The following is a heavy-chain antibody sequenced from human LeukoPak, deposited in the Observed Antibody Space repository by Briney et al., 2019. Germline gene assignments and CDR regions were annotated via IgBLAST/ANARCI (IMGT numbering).Heavy chain of an antibody. CDR2: ISSNSYYK. J-gene: IGHJ4*02. V-gene: IGHV3-9*01. CDR1: GFTFGGTH. D-gene: IGHD5-18*01. CDR3: ARETSGWIQGG. Sequence: PGGSLRLSCVTSGFTFGGTHLHWVRQVPGKGLEWVSGISSNSYYKAYADSVKGRFTISRDNARDSLHLQMNSLRTEDTAFYYCARETSGWIQGGWGQGTLVTVSS.